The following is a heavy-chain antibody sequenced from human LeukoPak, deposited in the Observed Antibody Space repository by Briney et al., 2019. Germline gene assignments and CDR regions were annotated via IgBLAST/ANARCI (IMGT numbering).Heavy chain of an antibody. CDR3: SGPIMVGGSDAFDI. CDR1: GYTFTGYD. J-gene: IGHJ3*02. D-gene: IGHD1-26*01. V-gene: IGHV1-8*01. Sequence: APVKVSCKASGYTFTGYDINWVRQAPGQGLEWMGWMNPNSGNTDYAQKFQGRVTMTRNTSISTAYMELSSLRSEDTAVYYCSGPIMVGGSDAFDIWGQGTMVTVSS. CDR2: MNPNSGNT.